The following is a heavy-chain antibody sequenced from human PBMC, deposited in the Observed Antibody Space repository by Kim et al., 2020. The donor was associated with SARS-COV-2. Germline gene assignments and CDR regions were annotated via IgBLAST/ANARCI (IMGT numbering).Heavy chain of an antibody. CDR3: AREGSFYSGYDSGGVFDY. D-gene: IGHD5-12*01. Sequence: SETLSLTCTVSGGSISSYYWSWIRQPPGKGLEWIGYIYYSGSTNCNPSLKSRVTISVDTSKNQFSLKLSSVTAADTAVCYCAREGSFYSGYDSGGVFDYWGQGTLVTVSS. V-gene: IGHV4-59*01. CDR2: IYYSGST. J-gene: IGHJ4*02. CDR1: GGSISSYY.